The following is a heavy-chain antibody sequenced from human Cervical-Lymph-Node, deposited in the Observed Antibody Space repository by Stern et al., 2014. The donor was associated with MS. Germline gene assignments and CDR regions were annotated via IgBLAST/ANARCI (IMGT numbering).Heavy chain of an antibody. Sequence: QVQLQESGPGLVKPSETLSLTCTVSGGSIRRHYWSWIRQTPGKGLEWIGDIFYSGSTRYNPSFRSRLTLSVDTSKNEVSLKMISVTPADTAKYFCSRGGVSTGMDYWGQGTLVTVSS. J-gene: IGHJ4*02. CDR3: SRGGVSTGMDY. CDR1: GGSIRRHY. V-gene: IGHV4-59*11. D-gene: IGHD3-10*01. CDR2: IFYSGST.